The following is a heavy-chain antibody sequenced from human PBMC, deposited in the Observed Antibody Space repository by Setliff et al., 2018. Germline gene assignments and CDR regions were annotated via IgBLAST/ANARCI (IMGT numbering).Heavy chain of an antibody. CDR3: ARGKPFFGVVIMGYYYYYMDV. V-gene: IGHV4-34*01. D-gene: IGHD3-3*01. Sequence: LSLTCAVYGGSFSGYYWSWIRQPPGKGLEWIGEINHSGSTNYNPSLKSRVTISVDTSKNQFSLKLSSVTAADTAVYYCARGKPFFGVVIMGYYYYYMDVWGKGTTVTVSS. CDR1: GGSFSGYY. J-gene: IGHJ6*03. CDR2: INHSGST.